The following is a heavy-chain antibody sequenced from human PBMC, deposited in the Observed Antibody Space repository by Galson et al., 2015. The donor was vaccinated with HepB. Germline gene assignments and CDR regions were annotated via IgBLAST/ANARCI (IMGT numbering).Heavy chain of an antibody. D-gene: IGHD2-2*01. CDR3: AREYCSSTSCYRNAWADY. Sequence: SETLSLTCTVSGGSISSSSYYWGWIRQPPGKGLEWIGSIYYSGSTYYNPSLKSRVTISVDTSKNQFSLKLSSVTAADTAVYYCAREYCSSTSCYRNAWADYWGQGTLVTVSS. CDR1: GGSISSSSYY. V-gene: IGHV4-39*02. J-gene: IGHJ4*02. CDR2: IYYSGST.